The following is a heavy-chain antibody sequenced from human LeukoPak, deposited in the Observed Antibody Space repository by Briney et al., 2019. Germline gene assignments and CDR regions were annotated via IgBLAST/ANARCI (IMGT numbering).Heavy chain of an antibody. V-gene: IGHV4-30-2*01. Sequence: LSETLSLTCAVSGGSISSGGYSWSWIRQPPGKGLEWIGYIYHSGSTYYNPSLKSRVTISVDRSKNQFSLKLSSVTAADTAVYYCARSHCSGGSCYLPLDYWGQGTLVTVSS. CDR3: ARSHCSGGSCYLPLDY. CDR2: IYHSGST. J-gene: IGHJ4*02. CDR1: GGSISSGGYS. D-gene: IGHD2-15*01.